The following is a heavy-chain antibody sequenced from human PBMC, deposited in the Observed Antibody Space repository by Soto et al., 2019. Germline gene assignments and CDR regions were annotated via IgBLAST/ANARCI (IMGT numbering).Heavy chain of an antibody. V-gene: IGHV4-31*03. J-gene: IGHJ5*02. D-gene: IGHD4-17*01. Sequence: SETLSLTCTVSGGSISSGGYYWSWIRQHPGKGLEWIGYIYYSGSTYYNPSLKSRVTISVDTSKNQFSLKLSSVTAADTAVYYCAREWGLYDYGDYEGANWFDPWGQGTLVTVSS. CDR2: IYYSGST. CDR1: GGSISSGGYY. CDR3: AREWGLYDYGDYEGANWFDP.